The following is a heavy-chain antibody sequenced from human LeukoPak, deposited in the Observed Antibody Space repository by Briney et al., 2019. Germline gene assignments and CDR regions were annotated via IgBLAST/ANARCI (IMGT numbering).Heavy chain of an antibody. J-gene: IGHJ4*02. CDR2: INPNSGGT. CDR1: GYTFTGYY. CDR3: ARDRELLWFGELFGNFDY. D-gene: IGHD3-10*01. Sequence: AASVKVSCKASGYTFTGYYMHWVRQAPGQGLEWMGWINPNSGGTNYAQKFQGRVTMTRDTSISTACMELSRLRSDDTAVYYCARDRELLWFGELFGNFDYWGQETLVTVSS. V-gene: IGHV1-2*02.